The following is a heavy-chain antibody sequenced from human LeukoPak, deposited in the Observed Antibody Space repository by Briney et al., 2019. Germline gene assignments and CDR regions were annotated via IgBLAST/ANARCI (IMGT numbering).Heavy chain of an antibody. CDR3: ARDRYCVSTNCPYDC. CDR2: ISVSDDST. J-gene: IGHJ4*02. V-gene: IGHV3-23*01. CDR1: GFTSSDYT. D-gene: IGHD2-2*01. Sequence: GGSLRLSCAASGFTSSDYTMNWVRQSPAKGLEWVSGISVSDDSTYYADSVKGRFTISRDTSNNMLYLQMNSLRAEDTAVYYCARDRYCVSTNCPYDCWGQGTPVTVSS.